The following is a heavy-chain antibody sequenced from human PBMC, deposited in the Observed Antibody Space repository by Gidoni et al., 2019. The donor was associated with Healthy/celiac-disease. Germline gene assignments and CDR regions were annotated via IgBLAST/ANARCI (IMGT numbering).Heavy chain of an antibody. CDR1: GCTFSSYT. J-gene: IGHJ2*01. CDR2: IIPILGIA. Sequence: QVQLVQSGAEVKKPGSSVKVSCKASGCTFSSYTISWGRQAPGPWLEWMGRIIPILGIANYAKKFQVRVTITADKSTSTAYMELSSLRSEDTAVYYCAREMNWYFDLWGRGTLVTVSS. V-gene: IGHV1-69*08. CDR3: AREMNWYFDL.